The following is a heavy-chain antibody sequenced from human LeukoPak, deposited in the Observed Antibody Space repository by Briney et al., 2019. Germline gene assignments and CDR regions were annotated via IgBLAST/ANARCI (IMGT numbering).Heavy chain of an antibody. CDR1: GGSFSGYY. CDR2: INHSGST. CDR3: ARVRYSSGWYAKTRFDP. V-gene: IGHV4-34*01. D-gene: IGHD6-13*01. J-gene: IGHJ5*02. Sequence: SETLSLTCAVYGGSFSGYYWSWIRQPPGKGLEWIGEINHSGSTNYNPSLKSRVTISVDTSKNQFSLKLSSVTAADTAVYYCARVRYSSGWYAKTRFDPWGQGTLVTVSS.